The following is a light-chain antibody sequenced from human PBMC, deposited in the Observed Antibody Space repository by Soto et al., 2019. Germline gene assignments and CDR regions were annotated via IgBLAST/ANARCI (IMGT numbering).Light chain of an antibody. CDR1: QNINTW. CDR3: QQYSSDST. J-gene: IGKJ1*01. CDR2: RAS. V-gene: IGKV1-5*03. Sequence: IQMTQSPSTRSASVGDRVTITRRVSQNINTWLAWYQQKPGKAPRLLIYRASSLENGATSRFGGRGSGTQFIFTISSLQPDDSATYYCQQYSSDSTVGQGTKVEIK.